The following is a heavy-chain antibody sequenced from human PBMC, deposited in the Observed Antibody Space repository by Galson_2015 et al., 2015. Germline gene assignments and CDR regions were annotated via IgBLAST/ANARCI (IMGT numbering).Heavy chain of an antibody. J-gene: IGHJ4*02. CDR2: IIPVFDVP. CDR1: GATFTSLT. CDR3: ATGVVTRVGCYLED. D-gene: IGHD4-23*01. Sequence: SVKVSCKASGATFTSLTIHWVRQAPGEGLVWMGKIIPVFDVPSYAQTFQGRVTISADKSTSTTYMELTGLRFEDTAVYYCATGVVTRVGCYLEDGGPGTRGTGS. V-gene: IGHV1-69*02.